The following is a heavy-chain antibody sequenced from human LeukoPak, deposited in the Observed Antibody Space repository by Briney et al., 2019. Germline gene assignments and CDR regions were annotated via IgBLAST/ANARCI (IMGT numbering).Heavy chain of an antibody. CDR1: GFTFRSHG. Sequence: GGSLRLSCAAFGFTFRSHGMQWVRQAPGKGLEWVAVIWYDGSKTYYADSVKGRFTISRDNSKNTLDLQMSSLRAEDTAVYYCARSNTMTSNYYYGMDVWGQGTTVTVSS. CDR2: IWYDGSKT. D-gene: IGHD4-11*01. J-gene: IGHJ6*02. V-gene: IGHV3-33*01. CDR3: ARSNTMTSNYYYGMDV.